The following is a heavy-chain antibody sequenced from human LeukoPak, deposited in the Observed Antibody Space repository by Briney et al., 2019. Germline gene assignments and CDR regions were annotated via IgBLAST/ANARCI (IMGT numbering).Heavy chain of an antibody. Sequence: PGGSLRLSCAASGFTVSSNYMSWVRQAPGKGLEWVSYISSSGSTIYYADSVKGRFTISRDNAKNSLYLQMNSLRAEDAAVYYCAREVYGSGSYYNGGWFDPWGQGTLVTVSS. CDR1: GFTVSSNY. J-gene: IGHJ5*02. D-gene: IGHD3-10*01. CDR2: ISSSGSTI. V-gene: IGHV3-11*04. CDR3: AREVYGSGSYYNGGWFDP.